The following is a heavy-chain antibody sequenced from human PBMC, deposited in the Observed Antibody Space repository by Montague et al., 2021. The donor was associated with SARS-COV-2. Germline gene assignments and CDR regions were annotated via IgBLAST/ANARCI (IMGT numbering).Heavy chain of an antibody. J-gene: IGHJ4*02. CDR3: ARKGLGNYYDSSGYYPFDY. D-gene: IGHD3-22*01. CDR2: ISYDVSNK. Sequence: SLRLSCAASGFTFSSYAMHWVRQAPGKGLEWVAVISYDVSNKYYVDSVKVRFTISRDNSKNTLYLQMNSLRAEDTAVYYCARKGLGNYYDSSGYYPFDYWGQGTLVTVSS. V-gene: IGHV3-30*04. CDR1: GFTFSSYA.